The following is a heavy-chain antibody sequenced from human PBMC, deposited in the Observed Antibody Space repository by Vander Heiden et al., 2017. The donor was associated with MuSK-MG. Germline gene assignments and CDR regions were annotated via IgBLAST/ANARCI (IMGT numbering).Heavy chain of an antibody. V-gene: IGHV1-8*01. CDR2: MNPNSGNT. CDR1: GYTFTSYD. Sequence: QVQLVQSGAEVKKAGASVKVSCKASGYTFTSYDINWVRQAPGQGLEWLGWMNPNSGNTGYARKFRGRVTVTRNTSISTAYMELSSLTPEDTAVDYGARALEAVAGRGFDYWGLGALVTVSS. D-gene: IGHD6-19*01. CDR3: ARALEAVAGRGFDY. J-gene: IGHJ4*02.